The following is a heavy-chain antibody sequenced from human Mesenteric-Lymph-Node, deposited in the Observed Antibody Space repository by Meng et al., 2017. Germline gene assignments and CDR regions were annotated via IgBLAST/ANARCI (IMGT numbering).Heavy chain of an antibody. J-gene: IGHJ4*02. V-gene: IGHV4-4*02. CDR3: AGRLAGLRTYYFDY. CDR2: IYHSGTT. CDR1: GGSITNRNL. D-gene: IGHD6-19*01. Sequence: QVQLQQSGPSRVEPSGTLSLTGTVAGGSITNRNLGSWVRLPPGKGLEWIGEIYHSGTTNYNPSLKSRVTISVDKSNNQFSLNLSSLTAADTAIYYCAGRLAGLRTYYFDYWGQGTLVTVSS.